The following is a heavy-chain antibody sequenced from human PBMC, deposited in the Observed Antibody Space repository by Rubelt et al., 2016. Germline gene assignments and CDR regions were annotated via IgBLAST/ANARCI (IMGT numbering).Heavy chain of an antibody. CDR1: GFTFSSFA. CDR2: ITGSGVTK. D-gene: IGHD6-13*01. J-gene: IGHJ4*02. CDR3: AKDRVGSWFSLDY. V-gene: IGHV3-23*01. Sequence: GGGSAQTGGSLRLSCAGSGFTFSSFAMSWVRQAPGKGLEWVARITGSGVTKDYADSVGGRFTISRDNSKNTLYLQMNRLRAEDTAVYYCAKDRVGSWFSLDYWGQGTLVTVSS.